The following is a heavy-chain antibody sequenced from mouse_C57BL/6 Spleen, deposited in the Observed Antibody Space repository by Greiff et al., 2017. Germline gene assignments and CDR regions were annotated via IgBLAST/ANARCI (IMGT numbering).Heavy chain of an antibody. CDR3: ARSTTVYAMDY. V-gene: IGHV1-61*01. Sequence: VKLQQPGAELVRPGSSVKLSCKASGYTFTSYWMDWVKQRPGQGLEWIGNIYPSDSETHYNQKFKDKATLTVDKSSSTAYMQLSSLTSEDSAVYYCARSTTVYAMDYWGQGTSVTVSS. D-gene: IGHD1-1*01. CDR2: IYPSDSET. J-gene: IGHJ4*01. CDR1: GYTFTSYW.